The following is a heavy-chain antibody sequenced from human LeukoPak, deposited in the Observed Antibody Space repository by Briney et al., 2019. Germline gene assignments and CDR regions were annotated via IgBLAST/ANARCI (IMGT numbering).Heavy chain of an antibody. CDR1: GFTFSSYG. V-gene: IGHV3-33*01. CDR3: ARDQAGRFDY. J-gene: IGHJ4*02. D-gene: IGHD6-13*01. Sequence: GGSLRLSCAASGFTFSSYGVHWVRQAPGKGLEWVAVIWYVGSAKYYADSVKGRFTISRDNSKNTLYLQMNSLRAEDTAVYYCARDQAGRFDYWGQGTLVTVSS. CDR2: IWYVGSAK.